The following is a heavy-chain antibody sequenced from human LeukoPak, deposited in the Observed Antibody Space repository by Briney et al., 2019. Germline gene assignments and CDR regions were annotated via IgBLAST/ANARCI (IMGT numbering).Heavy chain of an antibody. J-gene: IGHJ4*02. D-gene: IGHD3-22*01. V-gene: IGHV4-59*08. CDR3: ARGGGIYDRTKLGY. CDR1: GGSISSYY. CDR2: IYYSGYT. Sequence: SETLSLTCTVSGGSISSYYWSWIRQPPGKGLEWIGYIYYSGYTNYNPSLKSRVTTSVDTSKNQFSLKLSSVTAADTAVYYCARGGGIYDRTKLGYWGQGTLVTVSS.